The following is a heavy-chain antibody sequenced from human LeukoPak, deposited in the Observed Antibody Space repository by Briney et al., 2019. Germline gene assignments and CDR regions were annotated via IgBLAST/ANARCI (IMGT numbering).Heavy chain of an antibody. Sequence: GGSLRLSCAASGFTFTTYWMSWVRQTPGKGLEWLAIIKQDGSEKYYVDSVEGRFTVSRDNAKNSLYLQMNSLRVEDTGVYYCTRYSGYPGDYWGQGTLVTVSS. D-gene: IGHD5-12*01. CDR2: IKQDGSEK. J-gene: IGHJ4*02. CDR3: TRYSGYPGDY. CDR1: GFTFTTYW. V-gene: IGHV3-7*03.